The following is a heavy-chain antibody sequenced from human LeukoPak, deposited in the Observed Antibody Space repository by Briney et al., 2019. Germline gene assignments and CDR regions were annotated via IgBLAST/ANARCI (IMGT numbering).Heavy chain of an antibody. CDR1: GGSISSYY. CDR3: ASPVSLAGFDY. V-gene: IGHV4-59*12. Sequence: SGTLSLTCTVSGGSISSYYWSWIRQPPGKGLEWIGSIYYSGNTYYNASLKSRVTISVDTSKNQFSLKLSSVTAADTAVYYCASPVSLAGFDYWGQGTLVTVSS. J-gene: IGHJ4*02. D-gene: IGHD2-2*01. CDR2: IYYSGNT.